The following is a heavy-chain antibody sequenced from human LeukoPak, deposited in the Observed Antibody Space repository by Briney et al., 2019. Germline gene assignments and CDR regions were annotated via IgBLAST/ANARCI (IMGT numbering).Heavy chain of an antibody. V-gene: IGHV3-53*01. CDR1: GFIVSNNY. CDR3: ARGYCSGRSCYMWYSDH. Sequence: GGSLRLSCAGSGFIVSNNYMTWVRQAPGKGLEWVSVIYKDGSTYYADSVKGRFTISRDNSKNTVYLQMNSLRAEDTAVYYCARGYCSGRSCYMWYSDHWGQGTLVTVSS. D-gene: IGHD2-15*01. J-gene: IGHJ4*02. CDR2: IYKDGST.